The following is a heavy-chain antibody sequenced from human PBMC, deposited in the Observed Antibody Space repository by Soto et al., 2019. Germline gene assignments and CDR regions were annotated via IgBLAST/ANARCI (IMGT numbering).Heavy chain of an antibody. J-gene: IGHJ4*02. D-gene: IGHD2-15*01. CDR3: ARDLEKGGGSAGFDY. Sequence: ASVEVSCKASGDTFTANYIHWVRQAPGQGFEWMGWINPKSGGTKYPQKFQVRVTMTRETSLSTVYMTLTRLTSDDTAVYYCARDLEKGGGSAGFDYWGQGSLVTVSS. V-gene: IGHV1-2*02. CDR2: INPKSGGT. CDR1: GDTFTANY.